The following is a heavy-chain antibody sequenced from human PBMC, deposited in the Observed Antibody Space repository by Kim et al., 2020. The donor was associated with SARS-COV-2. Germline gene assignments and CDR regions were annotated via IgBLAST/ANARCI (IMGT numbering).Heavy chain of an antibody. V-gene: IGHV4-39*07. CDR2: IYYSGST. D-gene: IGHD3-22*01. J-gene: IGHJ5*02. CDR3: AREGNSITMIVVANWFDP. CDR1: GGSISSSSYY. Sequence: SETLSLTCTVSGGSISSSSYYWGWIRQPPGKGLEWIGSIYYSGSTYYNPSLKSRVTISVDTSKNQFSLKLSSVTAADTAVYYCAREGNSITMIVVANWFDPWGQGTLVTVSS.